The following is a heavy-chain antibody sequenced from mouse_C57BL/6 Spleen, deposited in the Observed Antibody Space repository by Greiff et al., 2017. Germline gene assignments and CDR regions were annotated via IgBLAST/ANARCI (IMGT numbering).Heavy chain of an antibody. CDR2: IYPRSGNT. CDR3: AREDSWYFDV. Sequence: VQLQQSGAELARPGASVKLSCKASGYTFTSYGISWVKQRTGQGLEWIGEIYPRSGNTYYNEKFKGKATLTADKSSSTAYMQLNSLTSEDSAVYFCAREDSWYFDVWGTGTTVTVSS. J-gene: IGHJ1*03. V-gene: IGHV1-81*01. CDR1: GYTFTSYG.